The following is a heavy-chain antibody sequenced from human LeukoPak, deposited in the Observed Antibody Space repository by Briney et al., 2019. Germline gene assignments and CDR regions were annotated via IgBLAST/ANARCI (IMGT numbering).Heavy chain of an antibody. J-gene: IGHJ4*02. V-gene: IGHV3-23*01. CDR3: AKDKAHIVVVVAATQGFDY. D-gene: IGHD2-15*01. Sequence: GGSLRLSCAASGFTFSSYAMSWVRQAPGKGLEWVSAISGSGGSTYYADSVKGRFTISRDNSKNTLYQQMNSLRAEDTAVYYCAKDKAHIVVVVAATQGFDYWGQGTLVTVSS. CDR2: ISGSGGST. CDR1: GFTFSSYA.